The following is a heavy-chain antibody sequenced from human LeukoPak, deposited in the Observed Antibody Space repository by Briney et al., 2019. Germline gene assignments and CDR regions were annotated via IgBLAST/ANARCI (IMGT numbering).Heavy chain of an antibody. J-gene: IGHJ4*02. Sequence: GGSLRLSCAASGFTFSSYGMHWVRQAPGKGLEWVAFIRYGGSNKYYADSVKGRFTISRDNSKNTLYLQMNSLRAEDTAVYYCAKWGIVGATMGDWGQGTLVTVSS. D-gene: IGHD1-26*01. V-gene: IGHV3-30*02. CDR1: GFTFSSYG. CDR3: AKWGIVGATMGD. CDR2: IRYGGSNK.